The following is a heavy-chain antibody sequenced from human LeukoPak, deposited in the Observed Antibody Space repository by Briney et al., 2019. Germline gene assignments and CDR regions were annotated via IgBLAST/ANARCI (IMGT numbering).Heavy chain of an antibody. CDR3: AKGPLRGTAAAIDY. CDR2: ISYDGRNK. J-gene: IGHJ4*02. Sequence: GGSLRLSCAASGFTFSSYWMNWARQAPGKGLEWVAVISYDGRNKHYPDSVKGRFTISRDISTDTLWLQMDSLRTEDTAVYYCAKGPLRGTAAAIDYWGQGTLVTVSS. CDR1: GFTFSSYW. D-gene: IGHD2-2*01. V-gene: IGHV3-30*18.